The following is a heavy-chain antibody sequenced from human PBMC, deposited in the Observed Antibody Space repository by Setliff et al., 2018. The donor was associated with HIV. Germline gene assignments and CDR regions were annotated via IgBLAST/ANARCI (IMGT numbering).Heavy chain of an antibody. J-gene: IGHJ3*02. Sequence: PSETLSLTCTVSAASIRNSYWTWIRQPAGKGLEWIGRIYPSGTINSNPSLKSRVTISVDASKNQFSLKLTSVTAADTAVYYCAETNGDEGGYVFHIWGQGTMVTVSS. CDR3: AETNGDEGGYVFHI. V-gene: IGHV4-4*07. CDR2: IYPSGTI. D-gene: IGHD4-17*01. CDR1: AASIRNSY.